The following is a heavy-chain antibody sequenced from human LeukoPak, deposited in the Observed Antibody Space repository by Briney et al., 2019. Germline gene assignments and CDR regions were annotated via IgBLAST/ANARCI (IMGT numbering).Heavy chain of an antibody. V-gene: IGHV1-69*05. CDR2: IIPIFGTA. CDR1: GGTFSSYA. Sequence: SVKLSCKASGGTFSSYAISWVRQAPGQGLEWMGRIIPIFGTANYAQKFQGRVTITTDESTSTAYMEPSSLRSEDTAVYYCARFGEYGDYVGNDAFDIWGQGTMVTVSS. CDR3: ARFGEYGDYVGNDAFDI. D-gene: IGHD4-17*01. J-gene: IGHJ3*02.